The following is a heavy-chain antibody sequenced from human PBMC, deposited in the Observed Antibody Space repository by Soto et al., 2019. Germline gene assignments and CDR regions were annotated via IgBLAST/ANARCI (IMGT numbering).Heavy chain of an antibody. V-gene: IGHV3-30*18. J-gene: IGHJ4*02. D-gene: IGHD5-18*01. CDR3: AKDRGTAMAYFDY. CDR2: ISYDGSNK. Sequence: RRLSCAASGFTFSSYGMHWVRQAPGKGLEWVAVISYDGSNKYYADSVKGRFTISRDNSKNTLYLRMNSLRAEDTAVCYCAKDRGTAMAYFDYWGQGTLVTVSS. CDR1: GFTFSSYG.